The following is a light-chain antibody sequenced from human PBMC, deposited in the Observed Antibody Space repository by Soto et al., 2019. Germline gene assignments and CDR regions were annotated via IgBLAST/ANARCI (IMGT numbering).Light chain of an antibody. Sequence: QSALTQPASVSGSPGQSITISCTGTSSDLGGYNYVCWYQQHPGKAPKLMIYDVSNRPSGVSNRFSGSKSGNTASLTISGLQAEDEADYYCSSYTTSNTLVVFGGGTKLTVL. CDR3: SSYTTSNTLVV. J-gene: IGLJ2*01. CDR2: DVS. V-gene: IGLV2-14*01. CDR1: SSDLGGYNY.